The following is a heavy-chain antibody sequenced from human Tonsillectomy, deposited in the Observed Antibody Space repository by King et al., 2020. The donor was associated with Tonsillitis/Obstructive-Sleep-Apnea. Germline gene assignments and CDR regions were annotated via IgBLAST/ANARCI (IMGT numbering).Heavy chain of an antibody. CDR2: IYYSGST. D-gene: IGHD2-21*01. V-gene: IGHV4-59*08. Sequence: VQLQESGPGLVKPSETLSLTCTVSGGSISTHYWSWIRPPPGKGLEWIGYIYYSGSTNYNPSLKSRVTISVHTSKNQFSLKLSSVTAADTAVYYCASATYCGGDCPPDYWGQGTLVTVSS. J-gene: IGHJ4*02. CDR1: GGSISTHY. CDR3: ASATYCGGDCPPDY.